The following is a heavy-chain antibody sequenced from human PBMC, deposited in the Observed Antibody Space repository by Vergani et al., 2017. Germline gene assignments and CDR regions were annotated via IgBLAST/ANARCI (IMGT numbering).Heavy chain of an antibody. CDR3: AKALSTKPSDAFDI. Sequence: EVQLVESGGGLVQPGGSLRLSCAASGFTFSSYWMSWVRQAPGKGLEWVANIKQDGSEKYYVDSVKGRFTISRDNAKNTLYLQMNSLRAEDTAVYYCAKALSTKPSDAFDIWGQGTMVTVSS. CDR1: GFTFSSYW. CDR2: IKQDGSEK. V-gene: IGHV3-7*03. D-gene: IGHD2-2*01. J-gene: IGHJ3*02.